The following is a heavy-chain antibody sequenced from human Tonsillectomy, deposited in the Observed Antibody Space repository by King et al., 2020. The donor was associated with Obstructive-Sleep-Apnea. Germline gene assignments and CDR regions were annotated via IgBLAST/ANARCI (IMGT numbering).Heavy chain of an antibody. D-gene: IGHD6-13*01. CDR2: IYYSGST. J-gene: IGHJ3*02. CDR1: GGSINSGDYY. CDR3: ARVFIAEALPDAFDI. V-gene: IGHV4-30-4*01. Sequence: QLQESGPGLVKPSQTLSLTCTVSGGSINSGDYYWSLIRQPPGKGLEWLGYIYYSGSTYYNPSLKSRLTISVETSKNHFSQKLRSVTAADTAVYYCARVFIAEALPDAFDIWGQGTMVTVSS.